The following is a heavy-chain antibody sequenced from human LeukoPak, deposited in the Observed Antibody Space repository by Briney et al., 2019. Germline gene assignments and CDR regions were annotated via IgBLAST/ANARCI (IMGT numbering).Heavy chain of an antibody. CDR2: ISSGSSYI. Sequence: GGSLRLSCAASGFTLSSYSMNWVRQAPGEGLEWVSSISSGSSYIYYADSVKGRFTISRDNAKNSLYLQMNSLRAEDTAVYYCARDSYSSSSQYYYYYGMDVWGQGTTVTVSS. CDR1: GFTLSSYS. CDR3: ARDSYSSSSQYYYYYGMDV. D-gene: IGHD6-6*01. J-gene: IGHJ6*02. V-gene: IGHV3-21*01.